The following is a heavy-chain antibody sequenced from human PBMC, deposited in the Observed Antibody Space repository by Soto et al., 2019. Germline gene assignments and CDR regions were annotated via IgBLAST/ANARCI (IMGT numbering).Heavy chain of an antibody. CDR1: GFTFSSYW. Sequence: GALRLSCAASGFTFSSYWMSWVRQAPGKGLEWVANIKQDGSEKYYVDSVKGRFTISRDNAKNSLYLQMNSLRAEDTAVYYCARDGSSDDAFDIWGQGTMVTVSS. CDR3: ARDGSSDDAFDI. CDR2: IKQDGSEK. J-gene: IGHJ3*02. V-gene: IGHV3-7*01. D-gene: IGHD2-2*01.